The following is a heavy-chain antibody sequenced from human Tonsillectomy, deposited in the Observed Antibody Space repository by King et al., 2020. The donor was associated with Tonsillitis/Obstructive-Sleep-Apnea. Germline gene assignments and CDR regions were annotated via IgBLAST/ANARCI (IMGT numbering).Heavy chain of an antibody. V-gene: IGHV3-48*03. J-gene: IGHJ4*02. Sequence: DVQLVESGGGLVQPGGSLRLSCAASGFTFSSYEMNWVRRAPGKGLEWVSYISSSGSTIYYADSVKGRFTISRDNAKNSLYLQMNSLRAEDTAVYYCARDLGVQLWADDYWGQGTLVTVSS. D-gene: IGHD5-18*01. CDR2: ISSSGSTI. CDR1: GFTFSSYE. CDR3: ARDLGVQLWADDY.